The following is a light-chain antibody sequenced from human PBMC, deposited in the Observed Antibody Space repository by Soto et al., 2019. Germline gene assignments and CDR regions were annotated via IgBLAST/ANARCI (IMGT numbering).Light chain of an antibody. J-gene: IGKJ2*01. CDR2: GAS. CDR1: QRISSRY. Sequence: EIVLTQSPGTLSLSPGERATLSCRASQRISSRYLAWYQQKPGQAPRLLISGASTRATGIPARFSGSGSGTDFTLTISRLELEDFAVYFCQRYGSSPPFTFGQGTKVEI. CDR3: QRYGSSPPFT. V-gene: IGKV3-20*01.